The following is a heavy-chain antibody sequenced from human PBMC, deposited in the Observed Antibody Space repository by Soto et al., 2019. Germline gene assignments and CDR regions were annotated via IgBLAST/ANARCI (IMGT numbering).Heavy chain of an antibody. J-gene: IGHJ3*02. CDR3: ASDYYDFGSGTDSTAFDI. V-gene: IGHV3-30-3*01. D-gene: IGHD3-3*01. Sequence: QVQLVESGGGVVQPGRSLRLSCAASGFTFSSYAMHWVRQAPGKGLEWVAVISYDGSNKYYADSVKGRFTISRDNSKNTLYLQMNSMRAEDTAVYYCASDYYDFGSGTDSTAFDIWGQGTMVTVSS. CDR2: ISYDGSNK. CDR1: GFTFSSYA.